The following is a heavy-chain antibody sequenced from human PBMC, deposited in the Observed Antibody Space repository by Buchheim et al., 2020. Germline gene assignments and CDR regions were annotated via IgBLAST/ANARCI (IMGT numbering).Heavy chain of an antibody. V-gene: IGHV4-59*01. CDR1: GGSISTYY. CDR3: TRGQRGGATH. D-gene: IGHD1-26*01. CDR2: INNSGST. Sequence: QVQLQESGPGLVKPSETLSLTCTVSGGSISTYYWSWIRQPPGKGLEWIGYINNSGSTNYSPSLKSRVTISVDTSKNQFSLKLSSVTAADTAVYYCTRGQRGGATHWGQGTL. J-gene: IGHJ4*02.